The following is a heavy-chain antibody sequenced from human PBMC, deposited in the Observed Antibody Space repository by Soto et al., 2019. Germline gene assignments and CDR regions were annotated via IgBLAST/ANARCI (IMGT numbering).Heavy chain of an antibody. CDR3: AKALLLIDSSGFYRPNAFDI. CDR1: GFTFSSYA. J-gene: IGHJ3*02. V-gene: IGHV3-23*01. Sequence: GGSLRLSCAASGFTFSSYAMSWVRQAPGKGLEWVSAISGSGGSTYYADSVKGRFTISRDNSKNSLYLQMNSLRAEDTAFYYCAKALLLIDSSGFYRPNAFDIWGQGTMVTVSS. CDR2: ISGSGGST. D-gene: IGHD3-22*01.